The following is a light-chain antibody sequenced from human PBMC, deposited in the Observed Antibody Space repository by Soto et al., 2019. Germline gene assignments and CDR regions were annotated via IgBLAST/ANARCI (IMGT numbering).Light chain of an antibody. V-gene: IGKV3-20*01. CDR2: GAS. Sequence: EIVLTQSPGTLSLSQGERATLSCRASQSVSSNYLAWYQQKPGQAPRLLIYGASSRATGIPDRFSGSGSGTDFTLTISRLEPEDFAVYYCQQYGNSPITFGQGTRLEIK. CDR1: QSVSSNY. J-gene: IGKJ5*01. CDR3: QQYGNSPIT.